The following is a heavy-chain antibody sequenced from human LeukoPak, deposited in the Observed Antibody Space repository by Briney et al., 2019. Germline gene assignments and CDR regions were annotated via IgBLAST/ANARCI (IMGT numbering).Heavy chain of an antibody. CDR3: AKGVYGPSGAFDI. D-gene: IGHD5/OR15-5a*01. Sequence: PGRSLRLSCAASGFTFDDYAMHWVRQAPGKGLEWVSGISWNSGSIGYADSMKGRFTISRDNAKNSLYLQMNSLRAEDTALYYCAKGVYGPSGAFDIWGQGTMVTVSS. CDR2: ISWNSGSI. V-gene: IGHV3-9*01. J-gene: IGHJ3*02. CDR1: GFTFDDYA.